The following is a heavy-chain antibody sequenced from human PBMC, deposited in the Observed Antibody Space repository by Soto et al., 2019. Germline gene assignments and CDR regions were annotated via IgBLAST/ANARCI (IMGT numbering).Heavy chain of an antibody. Sequence: ASVKVSCKASGYTFTSYYMHWVRQAPGQGLEWMGIINPSGGSTSYAQKFQGRVTMTSDTSTSTVYMELSSLRSEDTAVYYCARRHSSGDDAFDIWGQGTMVTVSS. V-gene: IGHV1-46*01. CDR1: GYTFTSYY. CDR3: ARRHSSGDDAFDI. D-gene: IGHD6-19*01. CDR2: INPSGGST. J-gene: IGHJ3*02.